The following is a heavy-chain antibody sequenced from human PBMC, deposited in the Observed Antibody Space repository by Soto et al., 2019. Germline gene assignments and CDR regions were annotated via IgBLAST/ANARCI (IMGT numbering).Heavy chain of an antibody. V-gene: IGHV1-46*03. CDR2: INPSGGST. Sequence: ASVKVSCKASEYTFTSYYMHWVRQAPGQGLEWMGIINPSGGSTSYAQKFQGRVTMTRDTSTSTVYMELSSLRSEDTAVYYCARGGEAMVRGTHVDYWGQGTLVTVSS. CDR3: ARGGEAMVRGTHVDY. CDR1: EYTFTSYY. J-gene: IGHJ4*02. D-gene: IGHD3-10*01.